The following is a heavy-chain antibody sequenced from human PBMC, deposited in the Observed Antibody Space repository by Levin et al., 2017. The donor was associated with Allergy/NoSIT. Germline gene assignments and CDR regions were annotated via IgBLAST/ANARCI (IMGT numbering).Heavy chain of an antibody. Sequence: GSLRLSCVVSGFTFSSYAMSWIRQTPDKGLEWISIISGNSRTIYYADSVRGRFTISRDNSKNTLYLQMNSLSAQDTALYYCVSYRDGPYIHIAYWGQGNLVTVSS. CDR1: GFTFSSYA. CDR3: VSYRDGPYIHIAY. V-gene: IGHV3-23*01. CDR2: ISGNSRTI. J-gene: IGHJ4*02. D-gene: IGHD3-16*02.